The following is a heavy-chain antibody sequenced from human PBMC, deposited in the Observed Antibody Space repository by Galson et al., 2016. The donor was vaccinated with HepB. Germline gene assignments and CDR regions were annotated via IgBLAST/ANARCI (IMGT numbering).Heavy chain of an antibody. CDR3: ARFTQEWLDRVYYFDY. V-gene: IGHV3-21*04. CDR2: ISSNNYI. D-gene: IGHD6-19*01. Sequence: SLRLSCAASGFTFGRYAMSWVRQAPGKGLEWVSFISSNNYIYYADSVQGRFTISRDNAKNSLYLQMHSLRADDTAVYYCARFTQEWLDRVYYFDYWGQGTLGTVSS. CDR1: GFTFGRYA. J-gene: IGHJ4*02.